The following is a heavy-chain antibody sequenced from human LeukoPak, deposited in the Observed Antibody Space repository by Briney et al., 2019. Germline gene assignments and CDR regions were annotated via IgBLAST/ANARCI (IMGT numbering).Heavy chain of an antibody. CDR3: AITPRASGSYYKGLDY. V-gene: IGHV1-69*13. J-gene: IGHJ4*02. Sequence: GASVKVSCKASVGTFSSYAISWVRQAPGQGLEWMGGIIPIFGTANYAQKFQGRVTITADESTSTAYMELSSLRSEDTAVYYCAITPRASGSYYKGLDYWGQGTLVTVSS. CDR1: VGTFSSYA. D-gene: IGHD3-10*01. CDR2: IIPIFGTA.